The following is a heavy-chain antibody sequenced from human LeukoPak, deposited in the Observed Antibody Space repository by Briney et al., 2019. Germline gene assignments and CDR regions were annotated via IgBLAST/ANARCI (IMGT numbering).Heavy chain of an antibody. CDR3: ARVWDGSGSYYIAWGVFDY. D-gene: IGHD3-10*01. CDR1: GYTFTSYG. Sequence: ASVTVSCTASGYTFTSYGISWVRQAPGQGLEWMGGIIPIFGTANYAQKFQGRVTITADESTSTAYMELSSLRSEDTAVYYCARVWDGSGSYYIAWGVFDYWGQGTLVTVSS. CDR2: IIPIFGTA. J-gene: IGHJ4*02. V-gene: IGHV1-69*13.